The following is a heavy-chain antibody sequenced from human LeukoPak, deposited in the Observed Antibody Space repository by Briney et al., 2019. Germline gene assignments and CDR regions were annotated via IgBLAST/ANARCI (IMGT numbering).Heavy chain of an antibody. V-gene: IGHV3-15*01. J-gene: IGHJ4*02. CDR3: AKSFGDPISFDY. CDR1: GITFSNAW. D-gene: IGHD3-10*01. Sequence: GGSLRLSCAASGITFSNAWMSWVRQAPGKGLEWVGRIKRKSDGGTTDYAAPVKGRFTISRDDSKNTLYLQMNSLRAEDTAVYYCAKSFGDPISFDYWGQGTLVTVSS. CDR2: IKRKSDGGTT.